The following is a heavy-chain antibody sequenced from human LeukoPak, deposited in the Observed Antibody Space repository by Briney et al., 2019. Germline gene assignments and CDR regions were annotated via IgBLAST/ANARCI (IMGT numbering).Heavy chain of an antibody. Sequence: PGGSLRLSCAASGFTFSSYAMGWVRQAPGKGLEWVSAISGSGGSTYYADSGKGRFIISRDNSKNTLYLQMNSLRAEDTAVYYCAKDRLMVRGICWFDPWGQGTLVTVSS. CDR1: GFTFSSYA. CDR3: AKDRLMVRGICWFDP. J-gene: IGHJ5*02. CDR2: ISGSGGST. D-gene: IGHD3-10*01. V-gene: IGHV3-23*01.